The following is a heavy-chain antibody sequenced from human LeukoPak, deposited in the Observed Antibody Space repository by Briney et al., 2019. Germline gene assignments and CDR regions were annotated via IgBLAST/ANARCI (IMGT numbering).Heavy chain of an antibody. J-gene: IGHJ5*02. CDR3: ARSNNWNYEENWFDP. Sequence: ASVKVSCKASGYTFTSYYMHWVRQAPGQGLEWMGIINPSGGSTSYAQKFQGRVTMTRDTSTSTVYMERSSLRSEDTAVYYCARSNNWNYEENWFDPWGQGTLVTVSS. CDR1: GYTFTSYY. V-gene: IGHV1-46*01. D-gene: IGHD1-7*01. CDR2: INPSGGST.